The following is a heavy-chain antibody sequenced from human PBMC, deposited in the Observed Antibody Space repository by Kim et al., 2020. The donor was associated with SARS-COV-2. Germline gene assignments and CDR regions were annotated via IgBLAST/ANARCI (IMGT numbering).Heavy chain of an antibody. D-gene: IGHD1-20*01. CDR2: INHSGST. J-gene: IGHJ6*02. CDR3: ARESPPYNWNRVYYYGMDV. V-gene: IGHV4-34*01. Sequence: SETLSLTCAVYGGSFSGYYWSWIRQPPGKGLEWIGEINHSGSTNYNPSLKSRVTISVDTSKNQFSLKLSSVTAADTAVYYCARESPPYNWNRVYYYGMDVWGQGTTVTVSS. CDR1: GGSFSGYY.